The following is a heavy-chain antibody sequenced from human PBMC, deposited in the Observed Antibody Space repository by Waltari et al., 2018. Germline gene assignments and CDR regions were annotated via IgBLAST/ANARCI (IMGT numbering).Heavy chain of an antibody. CDR1: GYTFTSYD. J-gene: IGHJ4*02. CDR2: MNPNSGNT. V-gene: IGHV1-8*01. CDR3: ARGGWGSSWYGNY. Sequence: QVQLVQSGAEVKKPGASVKVSCKASGYTFTSYDINWVRQATGQGVEWMGWMNPNSGNTGYARKFKGRVTMNRNTSISKAYMELGSLRSEYTAVYYCARGGWGSSWYGNYWGQGTLVTVSS. D-gene: IGHD6-13*01.